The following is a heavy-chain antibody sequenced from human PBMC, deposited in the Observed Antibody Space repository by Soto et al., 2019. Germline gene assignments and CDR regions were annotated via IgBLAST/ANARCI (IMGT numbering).Heavy chain of an antibody. CDR2: ISYDGSNK. CDR1: GFTFSSYG. J-gene: IGHJ6*02. Sequence: QVQLVESGGGVVQPGRSLRLSCAASGFTFSSYGMHWVRQAPGKGLEWVAVISYDGSNKYYADSVKGRFTISRDNSKNTLYLQMNSLGAEDTAVYYCAKATVVTLGYYYYGMDVWGQGTTVTVSS. V-gene: IGHV3-30*18. CDR3: AKATVVTLGYYYYGMDV. D-gene: IGHD4-17*01.